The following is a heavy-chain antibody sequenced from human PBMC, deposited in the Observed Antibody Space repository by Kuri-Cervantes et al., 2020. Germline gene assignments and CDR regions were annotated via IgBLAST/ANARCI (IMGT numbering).Heavy chain of an antibody. D-gene: IGHD4-23*01. CDR1: GGSFSGYY. CDR2: ISHSGST. Sequence: SETLSLTCAVYGGSFSGYYWSWIRQPPGKGLEWIGEISHSGSTNYNPSLKSRVTISEDTSKNQFSLKLNSVTPEDTAVYYCARGKPGGGLAFDYWGQGTLVTVSS. J-gene: IGHJ4*02. CDR3: ARGKPGGGLAFDY. V-gene: IGHV4-34*01.